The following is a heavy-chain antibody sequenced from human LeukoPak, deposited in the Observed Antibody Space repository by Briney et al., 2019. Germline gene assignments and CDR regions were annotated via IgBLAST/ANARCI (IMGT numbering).Heavy chain of an antibody. CDR2: FYYTGST. CDR1: GVSIDSYH. J-gene: IGHJ4*02. D-gene: IGHD2-21*02. V-gene: IGHV4-59*01. Sequence: PSETLSLTCSVSGVSIDSYHWSWIRQPPAKGLEWIGYFYYTGSTNYSPSFEGRVTISEDTSKNQISLRLTSVTAADTAVYYCAGRTAATTRPFDYWGQGTLVTVSS. CDR3: AGRTAATTRPFDY.